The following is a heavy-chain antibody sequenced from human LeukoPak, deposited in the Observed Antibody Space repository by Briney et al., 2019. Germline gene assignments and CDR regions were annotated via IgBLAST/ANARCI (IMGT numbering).Heavy chain of an antibody. CDR1: GYSISSGYY. Sequence: KPSETLSLTCAVSGYSISSGYYWGWIRQPPGKGLEWIGTIYHNGNTYYNPSFKSRVTISVDTSKNQFSLKLSSVTAADTAVYYCARVRYNYGDSDYWGQGTLATVSS. CDR2: IYHNGNT. CDR3: ARVRYNYGDSDY. D-gene: IGHD5-18*01. J-gene: IGHJ4*02. V-gene: IGHV4-38-2*01.